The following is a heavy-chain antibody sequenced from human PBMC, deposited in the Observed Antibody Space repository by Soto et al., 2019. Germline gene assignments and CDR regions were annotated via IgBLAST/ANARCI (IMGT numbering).Heavy chain of an antibody. CDR2: IYYSGST. J-gene: IGHJ4*02. Sequence: PSETLSLTCTVSGGSISSYYWSWIRQPPGKGLEWIGYIYYSGSTNYNPSLKSRVTISVDTSKNQFSLKLSSVTAADTAVYYCARVGDSSGWYRYFDYWGQGTLVTVSS. CDR1: GGSISSYY. D-gene: IGHD6-19*01. CDR3: ARVGDSSGWYRYFDY. V-gene: IGHV4-59*01.